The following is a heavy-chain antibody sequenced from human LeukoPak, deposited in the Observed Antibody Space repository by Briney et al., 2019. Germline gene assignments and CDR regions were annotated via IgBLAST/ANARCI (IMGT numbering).Heavy chain of an antibody. D-gene: IGHD5-18*01. CDR1: GFTFSSYW. V-gene: IGHV3-7*01. J-gene: IGHJ4*02. CDR2: INQDGSEK. Sequence: PGGSLRLSCAASGFTFSSYWMNWVRQAPGKGLEWVANINQDGSEKYYVDSVKGRFTISRDNAKDSLYLQMNSLRAEDTAVYYCARSIVSYGIFDYWGQGTLVTVSS. CDR3: ARSIVSYGIFDY.